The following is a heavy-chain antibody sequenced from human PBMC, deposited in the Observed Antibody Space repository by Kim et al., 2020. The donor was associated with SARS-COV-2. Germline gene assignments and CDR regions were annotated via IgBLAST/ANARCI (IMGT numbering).Heavy chain of an antibody. J-gene: IGHJ1*01. D-gene: IGHD2-21*02. V-gene: IGHV3-66*01. CDR3: AIGYGGNSRYFQH. Sequence: PATVKRRVTISRDNSRSTLYLQMNSLRPEDTAVYYCAIGYGGNSRYFQHCGQGTLVTVSS.